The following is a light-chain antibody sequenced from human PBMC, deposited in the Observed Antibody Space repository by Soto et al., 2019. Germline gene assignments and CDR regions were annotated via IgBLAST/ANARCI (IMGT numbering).Light chain of an antibody. CDR1: NSNVGGYSL. Sequence: QSALTQPASVSGSPGQSITISCTGTNSNVGGYSLVSWYQQHPGEAPKLIIYEDTKRPSGISNRFSASKSGNTASLTISGLQAEDEADYHCCSHAGTSTIYVFGTGTKVTVL. V-gene: IGLV2-23*01. CDR2: EDT. J-gene: IGLJ1*01. CDR3: CSHAGTSTIYV.